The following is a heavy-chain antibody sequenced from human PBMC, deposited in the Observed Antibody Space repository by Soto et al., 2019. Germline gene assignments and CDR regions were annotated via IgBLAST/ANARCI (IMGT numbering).Heavy chain of an antibody. CDR3: ARESYSGGVWSFDL. Sequence: QVHLQESGPGLVKPSETLSLTCTVSGGSITNHYWSWIRQPAGKELEWIGRAYSTGSTNYKPSLRSRVTMSLDTSKMKFSLQLTSVTAADTALYYCARESYSGGVWSFDLWGRGTLVTVSS. J-gene: IGHJ2*01. CDR1: GGSITNHY. V-gene: IGHV4-4*07. D-gene: IGHD6-19*01. CDR2: AYSTGST.